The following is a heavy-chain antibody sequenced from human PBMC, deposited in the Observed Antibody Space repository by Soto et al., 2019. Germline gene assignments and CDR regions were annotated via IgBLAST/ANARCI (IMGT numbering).Heavy chain of an antibody. D-gene: IGHD3-10*01. CDR3: ARANYYGSPGDFDY. CDR2: ISSSSSTI. Sequence: PGGSLRLSCASSGVTFSSYSMNWVRQAPGKGLEWVSYISSSSSTIYYADSVKGRFTISRDNAKNSLYLQMNSLRAEDTAVYYCARANYYGSPGDFDYWGQGTLVTVSS. CDR1: GVTFSSYS. J-gene: IGHJ4*02. V-gene: IGHV3-48*01.